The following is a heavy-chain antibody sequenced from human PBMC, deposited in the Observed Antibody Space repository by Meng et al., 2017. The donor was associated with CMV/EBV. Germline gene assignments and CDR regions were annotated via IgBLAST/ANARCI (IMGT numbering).Heavy chain of an antibody. CDR3: AREYYDFWSGYYTGAVGWFDP. V-gene: IGHV3-11*04. Sequence: YYYISCSRQAPGKGLEWVSYISSSASTIYYADSVKGRFTISRDNAKNSLYLQMNSLRAEDTAVYYCAREYYDFWSGYYTGAVGWFDPWGQGTLVTVSS. CDR1: YYY. J-gene: IGHJ5*02. CDR2: ISSSASTI. D-gene: IGHD3-3*01.